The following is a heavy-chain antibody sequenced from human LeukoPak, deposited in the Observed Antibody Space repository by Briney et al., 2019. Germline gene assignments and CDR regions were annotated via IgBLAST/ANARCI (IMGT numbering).Heavy chain of an antibody. CDR2: ISHLNNDE. CDR3: ARGHVDMGV. J-gene: IGHJ6*02. V-gene: IGHV3-11*05. Sequence: PGGSLRLSCAASGFSFSDSYMSWIRQAPGKGLEWVSYISHLNNDEHYADSVKGRFTISRDNAENSVFLQMDSLRAEDTAVYYCARGHVDMGVWGQGTTVTVSS. CDR1: GFSFSDSY.